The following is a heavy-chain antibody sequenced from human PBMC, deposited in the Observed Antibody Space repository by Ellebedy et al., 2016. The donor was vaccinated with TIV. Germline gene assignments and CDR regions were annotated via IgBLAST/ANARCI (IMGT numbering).Heavy chain of an antibody. CDR1: GGTFSSYA. V-gene: IGHV1-69*13. D-gene: IGHD1-26*01. CDR2: IIPIFGTA. J-gene: IGHJ4*02. Sequence: AASVKVSCKASGGTFSSYAISWVRQAPGQGLEWMGGIIPIFGTANYAQKFQGRVTITADESTSTAYMELSSLRSEDTAVYYCARDLLGRYPDIYYFDYWGQGTLVTVSS. CDR3: ARDLLGRYPDIYYFDY.